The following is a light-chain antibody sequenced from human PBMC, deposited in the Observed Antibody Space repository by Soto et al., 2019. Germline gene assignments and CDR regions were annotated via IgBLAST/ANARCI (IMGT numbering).Light chain of an antibody. CDR2: EVN. J-gene: IGLJ1*01. CDR1: SSDVGAYNY. V-gene: IGLV2-8*01. Sequence: QSVLTQPPSASGSPGQSVTISCTGTSSDVGAYNYVSWYQQHPGTAPQLMIYEVNKRPSGVPDRFSGSKSGNTASLTISGLQAEDEADYYCSSYTSSNTYVFGTGTKVTVL. CDR3: SSYTSSNTYV.